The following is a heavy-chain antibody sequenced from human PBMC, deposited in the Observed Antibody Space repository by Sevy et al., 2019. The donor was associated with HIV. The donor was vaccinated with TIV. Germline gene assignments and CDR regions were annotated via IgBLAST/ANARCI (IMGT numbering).Heavy chain of an antibody. CDR1: GFTFSSYS. CDR3: ARAEGYSSSWYPFDY. J-gene: IGHJ4*02. D-gene: IGHD6-13*01. V-gene: IGHV3-21*01. CDR2: ISSSSSYI. Sequence: GSLRLSCAASGFTFSSYSMNWVRQAPGKGLEWVSSISSSSSYIYYADSVKGRFTISRDNAMNSLYLQMNSLRAEDTAVYYCARAEGYSSSWYPFDYWGQGTLVTVSS.